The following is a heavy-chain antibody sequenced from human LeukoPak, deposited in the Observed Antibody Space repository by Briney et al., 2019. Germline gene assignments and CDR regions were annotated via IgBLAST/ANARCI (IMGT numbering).Heavy chain of an antibody. V-gene: IGHV4-39*07. CDR1: GGSISSSSYY. Sequence: SSETLSLTCTVSGGSISSSSYYWGWIRQPPGKGLEWIGEINHSGSTNYNPSLKSRVTISVDTSKNQFSLKLSSVTAADTAVYYCARATYGDYVKWGQGTLVTVSS. CDR2: INHSGST. CDR3: ARATYGDYVK. D-gene: IGHD4-17*01. J-gene: IGHJ4*02.